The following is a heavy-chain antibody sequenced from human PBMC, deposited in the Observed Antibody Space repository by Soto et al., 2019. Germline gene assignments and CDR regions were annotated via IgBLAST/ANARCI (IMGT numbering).Heavy chain of an antibody. Sequence: SSETLSLTCNVSGRSMISYYWSWIRQPAGKGPEWIGRIYTGGNTNYNPSLKSRVTMSVDTSKSQFSLELTSVTAADTAVYYCAREGDDRHFFFDSWGQGTLVTVSS. J-gene: IGHJ4*02. CDR1: GRSMISYY. D-gene: IGHD3-3*02. V-gene: IGHV4-4*07. CDR3: AREGDDRHFFFDS. CDR2: IYTGGNT.